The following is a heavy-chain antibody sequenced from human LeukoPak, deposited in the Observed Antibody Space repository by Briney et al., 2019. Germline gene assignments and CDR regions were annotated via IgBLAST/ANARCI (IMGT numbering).Heavy chain of an antibody. CDR2: IIPIFGTA. CDR3: AIIYDYVWGSYRY. Sequence: SVKVSCKASGGTFSSYAISWVRQAPGQGREWMGRIIPIFGTANYAQKFQGRVTITTDESTSTAYMELSSLRSEDTAVYYCAIIYDYVWGSYRYWGQGTLVTVSS. V-gene: IGHV1-69*05. J-gene: IGHJ4*02. CDR1: GGTFSSYA. D-gene: IGHD3-16*02.